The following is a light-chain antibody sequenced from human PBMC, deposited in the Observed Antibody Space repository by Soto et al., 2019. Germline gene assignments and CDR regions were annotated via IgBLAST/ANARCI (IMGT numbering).Light chain of an antibody. CDR3: QSWDTGLSVV. CDR2: ANN. Sequence: QSVLTQPPSVSGAPGQRVTISCTGSSSNIGGGYDVHWYQQLPGTAPKLLIYANNNRPSGVPDRFSGSKSASSASLAITGLQPEDEADYYCQSWDTGLSVVFGGGTKVTVL. V-gene: IGLV1-40*01. J-gene: IGLJ2*01. CDR1: SSNIGGGYD.